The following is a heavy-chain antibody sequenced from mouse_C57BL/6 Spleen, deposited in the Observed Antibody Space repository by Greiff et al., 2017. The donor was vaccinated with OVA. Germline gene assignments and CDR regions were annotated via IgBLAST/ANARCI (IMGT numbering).Heavy chain of an antibody. CDR2: IRLKSDNYAT. J-gene: IGHJ2*01. Sequence: VQLKESGGGLVQPGGSMKLSCVASGFTFSNYWMNWVRQSPEKGLEWVAQIRLKSDNYATHYAESVKGRFTISRDDSKSSVYLQMNNLRAEDTGIYYCTGSYYYGSSGYFDYWGQGTTLTVSS. CDR3: TGSYYYGSSGYFDY. D-gene: IGHD1-1*01. V-gene: IGHV6-3*01. CDR1: GFTFSNYW.